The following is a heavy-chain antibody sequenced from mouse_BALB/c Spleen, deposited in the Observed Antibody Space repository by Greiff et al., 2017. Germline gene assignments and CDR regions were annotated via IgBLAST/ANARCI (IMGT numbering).Heavy chain of an antibody. V-gene: IGHV1-7*01. J-gene: IGHJ2*01. Sequence: VQLVESGAELAKPGASVKMSCKASGYTFTSYWMHWVKQRPGQGLEWIGYINPSTGYTEYNQKFKDKATLTADKSSSTAYMQLSSLTSEDSAVYYCARCLLRPYYFDYWGQGTTLTVSS. CDR2: INPSTGYT. CDR3: ARCLLRPYYFDY. CDR1: GYTFTSYW. D-gene: IGHD1-2*01.